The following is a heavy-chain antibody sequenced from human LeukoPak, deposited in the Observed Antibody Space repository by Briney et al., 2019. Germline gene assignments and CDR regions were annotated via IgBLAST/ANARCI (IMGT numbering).Heavy chain of an antibody. CDR3: AKDSKTYSGSYGVDY. D-gene: IGHD1-26*01. V-gene: IGHV3-30*02. CDR1: GFTFSSYG. J-gene: IGHJ4*02. Sequence: GGSLRLSCAASGFTFSSYGMHWVRQAPGKALERVAFIRYDGSNKYYADSVKGRFTISRDNSRNTLYLQMNSLRAEDTAVYYCAKDSKTYSGSYGVDYWGQGTLVTVSS. CDR2: IRYDGSNK.